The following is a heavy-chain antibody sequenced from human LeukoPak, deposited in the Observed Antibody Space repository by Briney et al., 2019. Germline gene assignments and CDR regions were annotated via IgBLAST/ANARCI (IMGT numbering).Heavy chain of an antibody. CDR1: GFIFSDYG. D-gene: IGHD3-10*01. Sequence: PGGSLRLSCGVSGFIFSDYGMHWVRQAPGKGLEWVASIRFDGSNNYYADSVKGRFTISRDNSRNTLYLQMNSLRAEDTAVYYCAKGSRDYYGSGSYLAFDYWGQGTLVTVSS. J-gene: IGHJ4*02. CDR3: AKGSRDYYGSGSYLAFDY. V-gene: IGHV3-30*02. CDR2: IRFDGSNN.